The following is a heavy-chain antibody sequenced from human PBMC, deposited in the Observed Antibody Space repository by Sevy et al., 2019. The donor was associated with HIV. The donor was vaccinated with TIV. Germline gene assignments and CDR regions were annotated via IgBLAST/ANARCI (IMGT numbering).Heavy chain of an antibody. Sequence: GGSLRLSCAASGFTFSYYAMHWVRQAPGKGLEWVAVISYDGTNKQYAESVKGRFTISRDNSKNRLYRQMNSLRAEDTAVYYCARDRGYYDSSGFYSRYYFDYWGQGTLVTVSS. CDR2: ISYDGTNK. CDR3: ARDRGYYDSSGFYSRYYFDY. V-gene: IGHV3-30-3*01. CDR1: GFTFSYYA. J-gene: IGHJ4*02. D-gene: IGHD3-22*01.